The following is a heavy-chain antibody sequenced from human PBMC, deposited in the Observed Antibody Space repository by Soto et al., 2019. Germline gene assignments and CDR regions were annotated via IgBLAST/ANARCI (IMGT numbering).Heavy chain of an antibody. D-gene: IGHD1-26*01. J-gene: IGHJ4*02. V-gene: IGHV3-23*01. CDR1: GFTFSSYA. CDR2: ISGSGGST. CDR3: AKAGLSGSSYVWYCEY. Sequence: PGGSLRLSCAASGFTFSSYAMSWVRQAPGKGLEWVSAISGSGGSTYYADSVKGRFTISRDNSKNTLYLQMNSLRAEDTAVYYCAKAGLSGSSYVWYCEYWGQGTLGRVSS.